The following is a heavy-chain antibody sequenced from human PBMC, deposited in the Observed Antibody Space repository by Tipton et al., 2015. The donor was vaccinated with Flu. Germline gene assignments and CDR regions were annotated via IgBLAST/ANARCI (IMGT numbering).Heavy chain of an antibody. J-gene: IGHJ4*02. D-gene: IGHD3-22*01. CDR1: GYTLTELS. CDR3: ATGSYYDSSGYYI. V-gene: IGHV1-24*01. Sequence: QLVQSGAEVKKPGASVKVSCKVSGYTLTELSMHWVRQAPGKGLEWMGGYDPEDGETIYAQKFQGRVTMTEDTSTDTAYMERSSLRFEAPAVYSCATGSYYDSSGYYICGPGTLVTASS. CDR2: YDPEDGET.